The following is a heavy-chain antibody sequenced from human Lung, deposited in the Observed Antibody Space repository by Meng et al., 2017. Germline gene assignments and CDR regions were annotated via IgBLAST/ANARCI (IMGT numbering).Heavy chain of an antibody. CDR1: GFYFSNGW. V-gene: IGHV3-15*01. Sequence: EVHLVDAGGDLVKPGGSLRLSCAASGFYFSNGWMSGVRQAPGKGLEWVGRIKSNTDGGTTEYAAPVTGRFTISRDDSKSTLNLHLSGLRTDDTGVYYCTWDDKAVSDYWGQGTLVTVSS. D-gene: IGHD3-9*01. CDR3: TWDDKAVSDY. CDR2: IKSNTDGGTT. J-gene: IGHJ4*02.